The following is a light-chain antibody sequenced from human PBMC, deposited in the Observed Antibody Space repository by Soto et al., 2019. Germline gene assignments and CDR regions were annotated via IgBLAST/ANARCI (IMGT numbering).Light chain of an antibody. Sequence: EIVLTQSPGTLSLSPGERATLSCRASQSVSNNYLAWYQQKPGQPPRLFIYGASNRATGIPDRFSGSGSGTDFALTISRLEPEDFAVYYCQQYGSSPFTFGQGTRLEI. CDR1: QSVSNNY. J-gene: IGKJ5*01. V-gene: IGKV3-20*01. CDR2: GAS. CDR3: QQYGSSPFT.